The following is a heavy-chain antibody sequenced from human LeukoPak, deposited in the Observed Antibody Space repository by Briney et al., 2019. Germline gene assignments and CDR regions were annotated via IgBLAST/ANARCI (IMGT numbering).Heavy chain of an antibody. CDR2: IYTSGRT. D-gene: IGHD3-22*01. Sequence: NPSETLSLTCTVSGDSISSGSHYWSWIRQPAGKGLEWIGRIYTSGRTNYNPSLKSRVTISVDTSKNQFSLKLSSVTAADTAVYYCARDNFVLTDNSGLDYWGQGTLVTVSS. V-gene: IGHV4-61*02. CDR3: ARDNFVLTDNSGLDY. J-gene: IGHJ4*02. CDR1: GDSISSGSHY.